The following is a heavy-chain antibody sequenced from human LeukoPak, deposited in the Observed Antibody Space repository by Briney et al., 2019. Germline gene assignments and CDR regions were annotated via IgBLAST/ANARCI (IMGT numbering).Heavy chain of an antibody. CDR2: ISAYNGNT. D-gene: IGHD3-22*01. CDR1: GYTFTSYG. Sequence: RVASVKVSCKASGYTFTSYGISWVRQAPGQGLEWMGWISAYNGNTNYAQKLQGRVTMTTDTSTSTAYMELRSLRSDDTAVYYCVHHYDSSGYLDYWGQGTLVTISS. CDR3: VHHYDSSGYLDY. V-gene: IGHV1-18*01. J-gene: IGHJ4*02.